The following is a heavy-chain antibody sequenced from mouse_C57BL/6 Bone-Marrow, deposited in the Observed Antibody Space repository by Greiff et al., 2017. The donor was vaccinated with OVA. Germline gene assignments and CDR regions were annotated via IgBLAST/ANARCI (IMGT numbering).Heavy chain of an antibody. CDR1: GYTFTSYW. CDR3: ARGPRDRRLRRYFDY. D-gene: IGHD1-1*01. V-gene: IGHV1-7*01. J-gene: IGHJ2*01. CDR2: INPSSGYT. Sequence: VQLQQSGAELAKPGASVKLSCKASGYTFTSYWMHWVKQRPGQGLDWIGYINPSSGYTKYNQKFKDKATLTADKSSSTAYMQLSSLTYEDSAVYYCARGPRDRRLRRYFDYWGQGTTLTVSS.